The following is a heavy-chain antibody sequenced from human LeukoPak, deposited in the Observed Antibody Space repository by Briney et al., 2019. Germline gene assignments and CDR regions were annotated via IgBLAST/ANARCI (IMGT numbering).Heavy chain of an antibody. CDR1: GYTFTSYA. Sequence: ASVKVSCKASGYTFTSYAMHWVRQAPGQRLEWMGWINAGNGNTKYSQKFQGRVTITRDTSASTAYMELSSLRSEDTAVYYCARDFGGIAVALDYWGLGTLVTVSS. CDR2: INAGNGNT. J-gene: IGHJ4*02. D-gene: IGHD6-19*01. V-gene: IGHV1-3*01. CDR3: ARDFGGIAVALDY.